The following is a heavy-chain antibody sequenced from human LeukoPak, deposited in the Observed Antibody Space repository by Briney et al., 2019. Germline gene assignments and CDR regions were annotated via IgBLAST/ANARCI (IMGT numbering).Heavy chain of an antibody. V-gene: IGHV3-7*01. J-gene: IGHJ4*02. Sequence: PGGSLRLSCAASEFTFSSYWMSWVRQAPGKGLEWVANIKQDGSEKYYVDSVKGRFTISRDNAKNSLYLQMNSLRAEDTAVYYCARGGGYYYFDYWGQGTLVTVSS. D-gene: IGHD3-22*01. CDR2: IKQDGSEK. CDR3: ARGGGYYYFDY. CDR1: EFTFSSYW.